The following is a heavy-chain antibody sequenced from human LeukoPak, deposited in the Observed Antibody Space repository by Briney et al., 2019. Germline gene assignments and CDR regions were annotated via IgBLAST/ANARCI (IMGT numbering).Heavy chain of an antibody. Sequence: ASVKVSCTASGYTFTVYYMHWVRQAPGQGLEWMGWINPNSGGTNYAQKFQGRVTMTRDTSISTAYMELSRLRSDDTAVYYCAREGFWRDLGDYWGQGTLVTVSS. J-gene: IGHJ4*02. CDR2: INPNSGGT. CDR1: GYTFTVYY. V-gene: IGHV1-2*02. CDR3: AREGFWRDLGDY. D-gene: IGHD3-3*01.